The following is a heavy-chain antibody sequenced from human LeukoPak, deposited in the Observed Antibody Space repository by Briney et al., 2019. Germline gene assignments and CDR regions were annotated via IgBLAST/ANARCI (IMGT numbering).Heavy chain of an antibody. Sequence: GGSLRLSCAASGFTFSSYAMSWVRQAPGKGLEWVSAITNSGDNTYYADSVKGRFTISRDNSKNTLYLQINSLRAEDTAVYYCAKDVREDIVVVPAARDAFDIWGQGTMVTVSS. CDR3: AKDVREDIVVVPAARDAFDI. CDR2: ITNSGDNT. V-gene: IGHV3-23*01. D-gene: IGHD2-2*01. CDR1: GFTFSSYA. J-gene: IGHJ3*02.